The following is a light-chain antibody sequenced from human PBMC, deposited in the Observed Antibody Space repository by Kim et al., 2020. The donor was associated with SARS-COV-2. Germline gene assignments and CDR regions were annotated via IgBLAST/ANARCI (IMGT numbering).Light chain of an antibody. CDR1: KLGDKY. CDR3: QAWDSSTEV. V-gene: IGLV3-1*01. CDR2: QDS. J-gene: IGLJ3*02. Sequence: SYELTQPPSVSVSPGQTASITCSGDKLGDKYACWYQQKPGQSPVLVIYQDSKRPSGIPERFSGSNSGNTATLTISGTQAMDEADYYCQAWDSSTEVFRGG.